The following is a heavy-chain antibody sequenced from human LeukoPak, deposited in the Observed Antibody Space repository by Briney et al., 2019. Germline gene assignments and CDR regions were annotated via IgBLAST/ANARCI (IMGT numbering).Heavy chain of an antibody. J-gene: IGHJ3*02. D-gene: IGHD3-9*01. CDR2: IYYSGST. Sequence: SETLSLTCTVSGGSISSGGYYWSWIRQHPGKGLEWIGYIYYSGSTYYNPSLKSRVTISVDTSKNQFSLKLSSVTAADTAVYYCARAGNYDILSAGAFDIWGQGTMVTVSS. CDR3: ARAGNYDILSAGAFDI. V-gene: IGHV4-31*03. CDR1: GGSISSGGYY.